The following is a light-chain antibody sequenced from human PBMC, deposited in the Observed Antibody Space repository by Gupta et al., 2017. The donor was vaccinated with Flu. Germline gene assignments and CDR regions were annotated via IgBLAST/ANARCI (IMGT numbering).Light chain of an antibody. V-gene: IGLV1-47*01. CDR1: RSNIGNNY. Sequence: QSVLTQPPSASGTPGQRVTISCSGGRSNIGNNYVYWYQQLPRTAPKLLIYSSNHRPSGVPDRFSGSKSGTSASLAISGLRSDDEADYYCAAWDDSLSGPVFGGGTKVTV. J-gene: IGLJ2*01. CDR2: SSN. CDR3: AAWDDSLSGPV.